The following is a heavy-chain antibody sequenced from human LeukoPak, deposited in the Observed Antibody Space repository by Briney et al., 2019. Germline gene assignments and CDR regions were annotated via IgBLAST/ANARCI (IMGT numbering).Heavy chain of an antibody. CDR3: ARGGASSRPFDL. J-gene: IGHJ4*02. D-gene: IGHD6-13*01. CDR2: IYYSGST. V-gene: IGHV4-39*07. Sequence: SETLSLTCTVSGGSISSSSYYWGWIRQPPGKGLEWIGSIYYSGSTYYNPSLMSRVTISVDTSKNQFSLKLSSVTAADTAVYYCARGGASSRPFDLWGQGTLVTVSS. CDR1: GGSISSSSYY.